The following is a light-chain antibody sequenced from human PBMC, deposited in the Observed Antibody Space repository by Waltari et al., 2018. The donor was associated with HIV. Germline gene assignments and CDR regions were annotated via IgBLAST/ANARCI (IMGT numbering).Light chain of an antibody. Sequence: QSALTQPPSASGSPGQSVAISCTGSSNDIGTYNFVSWYQHHPGKAPKLLIYDVTRRPPGIPDRFSGTKSGYTASLTVSDLQVEDEADYYCVSYTEKDTFLLFSGGTKLAV. CDR2: DVT. V-gene: IGLV2-8*01. J-gene: IGLJ2*01. CDR1: SNDIGTYNF. CDR3: VSYTEKDTFLL.